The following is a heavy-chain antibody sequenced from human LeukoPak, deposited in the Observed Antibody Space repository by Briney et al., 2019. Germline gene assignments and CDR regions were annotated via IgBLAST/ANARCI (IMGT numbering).Heavy chain of an antibody. CDR1: GFSFSRYY. V-gene: IGHV3-11*01. J-gene: IGHJ6*02. D-gene: IGHD5-18*01. CDR2: IPTSGISV. Sequence: GGSLRLSCAASGFSFSRYYMSWVRQTPGKALEWISYIPTSGISVHYADSVRGRFTASRDDAKNSLHLQMNSLRAEDTAVYYCAKGGYSYGYCYGMDVWGQGTTVTVSS. CDR3: AKGGYSYGYCYGMDV.